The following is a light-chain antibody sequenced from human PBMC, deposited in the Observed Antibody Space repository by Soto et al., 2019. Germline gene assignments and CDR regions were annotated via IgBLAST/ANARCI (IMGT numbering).Light chain of an antibody. CDR2: DAS. J-gene: IGKJ5*01. CDR3: QQRSDWPPIT. Sequence: DTVLTQSPATLSLSPGETATLSCRASQSVRSHLAWYQQRPGQPPRLLIYDASYRATGVPLRFSGSGSGTEFTLTISSLEYGDSAIYYCQQRSDWPPITFGQGTRLEIK. CDR1: QSVRSH. V-gene: IGKV3-11*01.